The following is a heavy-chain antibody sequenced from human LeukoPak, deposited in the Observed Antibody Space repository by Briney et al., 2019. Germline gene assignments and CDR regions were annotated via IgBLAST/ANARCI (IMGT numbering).Heavy chain of an antibody. CDR1: AGSFSGYY. Sequence: SSETLSLTCAVYAGSFSGYYWSWIRQPPGKGLEWIGEINHSGSTNYNPSLKSRFTISVDTSKNQFSLKLSSVTAADTAVYYCARGRGRIAARPRYFDYWGQGTLVTVSS. CDR2: INHSGST. V-gene: IGHV4-34*01. D-gene: IGHD6-6*01. J-gene: IGHJ4*02. CDR3: ARGRGRIAARPRYFDY.